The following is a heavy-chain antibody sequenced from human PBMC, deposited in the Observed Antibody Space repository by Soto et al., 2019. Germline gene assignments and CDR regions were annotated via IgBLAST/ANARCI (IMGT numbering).Heavy chain of an antibody. CDR2: IYYSGST. CDR1: GGSISSYY. Sequence: SETLSLTCTVSGGSISSYYWSWIRRPPGKGLEWIGYIYYSGSTNYNPSLKSRVTISVDTSKNQFSLKLSSVTAADTAVYYCARDRLYYYDSSGYAEGCDPWGQGTLVTVSS. V-gene: IGHV4-59*01. CDR3: ARDRLYYYDSSGYAEGCDP. J-gene: IGHJ5*02. D-gene: IGHD3-22*01.